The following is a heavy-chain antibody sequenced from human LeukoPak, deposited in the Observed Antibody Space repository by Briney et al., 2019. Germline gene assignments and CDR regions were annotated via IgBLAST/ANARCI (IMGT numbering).Heavy chain of an antibody. CDR1: GYTFTGYY. D-gene: IGHD6-6*01. CDR3: ARGLYSSSQLDS. Sequence: ASVKVSCKASGYTFTGYYMHWVRQATGQGLEWMGWMNPNSGNTGYAQRFQGRVAMTWNTSISTAYMDLSSLRSEDSAVYYCARGLYSSSQLDSWGQGTLVTVSS. J-gene: IGHJ4*02. V-gene: IGHV1-8*02. CDR2: MNPNSGNT.